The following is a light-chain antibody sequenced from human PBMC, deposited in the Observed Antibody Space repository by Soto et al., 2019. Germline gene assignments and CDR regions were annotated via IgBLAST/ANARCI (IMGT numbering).Light chain of an antibody. CDR3: QQYGSSGT. CDR2: GAS. V-gene: IGKV3-20*01. J-gene: IGKJ1*01. Sequence: EVVMTQSPATLFVSLVERSTLSFMASQSVSNNYLAWYQQRPGQAPRLLIYGASNRATGIPDRFSGSGSGTDFTLTISRLEPEDFAVYYCQQYGSSGTFGQGTKVDIK. CDR1: QSVSNNY.